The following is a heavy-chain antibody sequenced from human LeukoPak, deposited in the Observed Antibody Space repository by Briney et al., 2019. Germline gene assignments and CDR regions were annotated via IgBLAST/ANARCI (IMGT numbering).Heavy chain of an antibody. V-gene: IGHV3-21*01. Sequence: GGSLRLSCAASGFTFSRYSMNWVRQAPGKGLEWVSSISGTGSYKYYADSVKGRFTISRGNAKNSLYLQMNSLRAEDTAVYYCARVKLNYDILTGYYSSFDYWGQGTLVTVSS. CDR3: ARVKLNYDILTGYYSSFDY. J-gene: IGHJ4*02. D-gene: IGHD3-9*01. CDR2: ISGTGSYK. CDR1: GFTFSRYS.